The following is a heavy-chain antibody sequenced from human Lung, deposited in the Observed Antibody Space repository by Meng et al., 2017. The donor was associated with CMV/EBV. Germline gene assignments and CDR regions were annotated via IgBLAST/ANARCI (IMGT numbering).Heavy chain of an antibody. V-gene: IGHV4-34*01. CDR2: INHSGST. CDR1: GGSFSGYY. J-gene: IGHJ6*02. D-gene: IGHD1-26*01. Sequence: SETLSLXCAVYGGSFSGYYWSWIRQPPRKGLEWIGEINHSGSTNYNPSLKSRVTISVDTSKNQFSLKLSSVTSADTAVYYCARAPIVGATRAWFYYGMDVWGQGTTVTVSS. CDR3: ARAPIVGATRAWFYYGMDV.